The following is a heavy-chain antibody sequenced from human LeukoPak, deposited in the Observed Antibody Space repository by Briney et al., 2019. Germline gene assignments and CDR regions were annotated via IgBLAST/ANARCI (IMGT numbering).Heavy chain of an antibody. V-gene: IGHV4-59*01. D-gene: IGHD6-19*01. CDR3: ARVHYSSGQDY. CDR2: IYYSGST. CDR1: GGSISSYY. Sequence: PSETLSLTCTVSGGSISSYYWSWIRQPPGKGLEWIGYIYYSGSTNYNPSLKSRVAISVDTSKNQFSLKLSSVTAADTAVYYCARVHYSSGQDYWGQGTLVTVSS. J-gene: IGHJ4*02.